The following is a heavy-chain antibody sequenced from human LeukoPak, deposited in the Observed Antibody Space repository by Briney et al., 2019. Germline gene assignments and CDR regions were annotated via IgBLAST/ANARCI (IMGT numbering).Heavy chain of an antibody. V-gene: IGHV3-21*01. CDR2: ISSSSSYI. J-gene: IGHJ6*02. CDR1: GFTFSSYS. D-gene: IGHD6-19*01. Sequence: GGSLRLSCAASGFTFSSYSMNWVRQAPGKGLEWVSSISSSSSYIYYADPVKGRFTISRDNAKNSLYLQMNSLRAEDTAVYYWAGSEAFDGMDVWGQGTTVTVSS. CDR3: AGSEAFDGMDV.